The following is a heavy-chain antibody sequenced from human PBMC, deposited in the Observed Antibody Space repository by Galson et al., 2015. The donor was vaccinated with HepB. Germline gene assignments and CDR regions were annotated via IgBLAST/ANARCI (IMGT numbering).Heavy chain of an antibody. D-gene: IGHD1-1*01. CDR1: GSTFNRSA. CDR3: VGPSPGIDLDY. Sequence: SLRLSCAASGSTFNRSAMHWVRQAPGKGLQWVTVISYDATKKYYSDSVKGRFTISRDNSKNTVSLQMNSLRPEDTAVYYCVGPSPGIDLDYWGRGTLVTVSS. J-gene: IGHJ4*02. V-gene: IGHV3-30*04. CDR2: ISYDATKK.